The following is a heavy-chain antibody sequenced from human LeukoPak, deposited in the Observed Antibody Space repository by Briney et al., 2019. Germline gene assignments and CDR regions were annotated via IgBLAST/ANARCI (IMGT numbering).Heavy chain of an antibody. Sequence: ASVKVSCKASGGTFSSYAISWVRQAPGQGLEWMGWTSAYNGNTNYAQKFQGRVTMTTDTSTSTAYMELRSLRSDDTAVYYCARPHDFWSGHDAFDIWGQGTMVTVS. CDR3: ARPHDFWSGHDAFDI. V-gene: IGHV1-18*01. D-gene: IGHD3-3*01. CDR2: TSAYNGNT. J-gene: IGHJ3*02. CDR1: GGTFSSYA.